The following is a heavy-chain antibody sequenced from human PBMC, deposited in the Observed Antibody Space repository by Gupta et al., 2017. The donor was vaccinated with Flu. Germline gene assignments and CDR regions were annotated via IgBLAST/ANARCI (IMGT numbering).Heavy chain of an antibody. V-gene: IGHV3-21*02. CDR3: ARDASQCGGDCHYPDF. Sequence: QLVESGGGLVRPGGSLTVSCAASGFTLSSHTMNWVRQAPGKGLEWVASISSDSSSRNYADSVKGRFTISRDNAKNSLSLQMNSLRGEDTAVYLCARDASQCGGDCHYPDFWGPGTQVTVSS. CDR1: GFTLSSHT. CDR2: ISSDSSSR. D-gene: IGHD2-21*01. J-gene: IGHJ4*02.